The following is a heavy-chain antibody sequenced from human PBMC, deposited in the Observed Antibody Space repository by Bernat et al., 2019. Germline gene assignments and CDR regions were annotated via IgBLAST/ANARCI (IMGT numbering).Heavy chain of an antibody. CDR3: ARQRYSSSSCPDY. V-gene: IGHV1-18*01. CDR1: GYTFSNYG. J-gene: IGHJ4*02. D-gene: IGHD6-6*01. CDR2: ISGYNGNT. Sequence: QAQLVQSGADVKKPGASVKVSCRASGYTFSNYGISWLRQAPGQGPEWMGWISGYNGNTNYAQKFQGRVTMTTDTSTSTAYMEVRSLRSDDTAVYYCARQRYSSSSCPDYWGPGTLVTVSS.